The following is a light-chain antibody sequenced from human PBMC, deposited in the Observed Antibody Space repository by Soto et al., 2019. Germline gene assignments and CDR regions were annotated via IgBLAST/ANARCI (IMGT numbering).Light chain of an antibody. CDR3: LLDFSYFWA. J-gene: IGKJ1*01. Sequence: AIQLTQSPSSLSASVGDRVTITCRASQDIRSALGWYQQKPGKVPKLLIYAASTLQSGVPSRFSGSGSGTDFTLTISSLQPEDFATYYRLLDFSYFWAFGQGTKVDIK. V-gene: IGKV1-6*01. CDR1: QDIRSA. CDR2: AAS.